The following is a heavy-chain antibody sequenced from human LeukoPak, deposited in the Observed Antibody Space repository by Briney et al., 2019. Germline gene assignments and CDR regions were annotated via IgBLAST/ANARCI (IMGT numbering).Heavy chain of an antibody. CDR3: AKDRLVHDS. CDR2: ISGSGGTT. Sequence: TGGSLRLSCSASGLTFSNSALSWVRQAPGKGLEWVSAISGSGGTTYYAGSVKGRFTISRDNSKNTLFLQMNSLRAEDTALYYCAKDRLVHDSWGQGTLVTVSS. V-gene: IGHV3-23*01. D-gene: IGHD6-19*01. CDR1: GLTFSNSA. J-gene: IGHJ5*01.